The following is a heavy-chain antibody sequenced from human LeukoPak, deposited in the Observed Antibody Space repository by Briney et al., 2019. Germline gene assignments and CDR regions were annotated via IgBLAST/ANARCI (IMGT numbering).Heavy chain of an antibody. D-gene: IGHD1-14*01. CDR2: INPNSGGT. V-gene: IGHV1-2*02. Sequence: GASVKVSCKASGYTFTGYYMHWVRQAPGQGLEWMGWINPNSGGTNYAQDFHGRVTMARDTSISTAYMELSRLRSDDTAVYFCARTVPRSHQSLDYWGQGTLVTVSS. CDR3: ARTVPRSHQSLDY. J-gene: IGHJ4*02. CDR1: GYTFTGYY.